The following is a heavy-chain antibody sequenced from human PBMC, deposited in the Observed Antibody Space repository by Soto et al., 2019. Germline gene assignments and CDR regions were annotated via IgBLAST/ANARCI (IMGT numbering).Heavy chain of an antibody. J-gene: IGHJ4*02. CDR3: AKGCTRKNSGRWYTSVGCLDY. CDR2: ISGSGGST. D-gene: IGHD6-19*01. V-gene: IGHV3-23*01. CDR1: GFTFSSYA. Sequence: EVQLLESGGGLVQPGGTLRRSCAASGFTFSSYAMSWVRQAPGKGLEWVSAISGSGGSTYYADSVKGRFTISRDNSKNTLYLQMNSLRAEDTAVYYCAKGCTRKNSGRWYTSVGCLDYWGQGTLVTVSS.